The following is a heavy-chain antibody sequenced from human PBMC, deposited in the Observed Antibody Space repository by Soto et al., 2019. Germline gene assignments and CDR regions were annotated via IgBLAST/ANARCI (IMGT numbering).Heavy chain of an antibody. D-gene: IGHD6-13*01. Sequence: QVQLVQSGAEVKKPGASVRVSCKASAYTFTSYYVHWVRQAPGQGPEWMGMINPSRGGTDYAQKFQGRDTMTRDTSTTTVYMELTSLRTEDTGIYYCTRSIIKTAGTDAFDLWGQGTLVTVSS. CDR2: INPSRGGT. V-gene: IGHV1-46*03. CDR3: TRSIIKTAGTDAFDL. J-gene: IGHJ3*01. CDR1: AYTFTSYY.